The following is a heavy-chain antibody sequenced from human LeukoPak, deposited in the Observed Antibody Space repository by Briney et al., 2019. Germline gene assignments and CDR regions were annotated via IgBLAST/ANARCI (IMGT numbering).Heavy chain of an antibody. J-gene: IGHJ4*02. CDR2: TYYRSKWYN. CDR1: GDSVSSNSAA. D-gene: IGHD6-19*01. CDR3: ARGGGYSSGSLFDY. V-gene: IGHV6-1*01. Sequence: SQTLSLTCAISGDSVSSNSAASNWIRQSPSRGLEWLGRTYYRSKWYNDYAVSVKSRITINPDTSKNQFSLQLNSVTPEDTAVYYCARGGGYSSGSLFDYWGQGTLVTVSS.